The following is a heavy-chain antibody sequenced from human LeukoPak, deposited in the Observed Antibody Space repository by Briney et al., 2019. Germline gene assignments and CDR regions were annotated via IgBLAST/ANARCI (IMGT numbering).Heavy chain of an antibody. J-gene: IGHJ6*03. Sequence: GASVKVSCKASGYTFTSYGISRVRQAPGQGLEWMGWISAYNGNTNYAQKLQGRVTMTTDTSTSTAYMELRSLRSDDTAVYYCARSGIAAAADYYYYMDVWGKGTTVTVSS. D-gene: IGHD6-13*01. CDR1: GYTFTSYG. CDR3: ARSGIAAAADYYYYMDV. V-gene: IGHV1-18*01. CDR2: ISAYNGNT.